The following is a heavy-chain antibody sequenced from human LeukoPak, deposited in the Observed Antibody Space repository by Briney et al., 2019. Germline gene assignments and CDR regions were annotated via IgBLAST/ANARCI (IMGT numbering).Heavy chain of an antibody. Sequence: GGSLRLSCAGSGFTFSSYAMSWVRQAPGKWLEWVSAISDSGDYTYYADSVKGRFTISRDNSKNTLYLHVNSLRAEDTAVYYCAKDTSIGKYCPSGVCSPFDYWGQGTLVTVSS. V-gene: IGHV3-23*01. D-gene: IGHD2-8*01. CDR1: GFTFSSYA. CDR2: ISDSGDYT. CDR3: AKDTSIGKYCPSGVCSPFDY. J-gene: IGHJ4*02.